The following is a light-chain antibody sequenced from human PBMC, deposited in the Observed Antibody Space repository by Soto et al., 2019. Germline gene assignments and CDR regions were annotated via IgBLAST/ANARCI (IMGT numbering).Light chain of an antibody. J-gene: IGKJ1*01. CDR1: QSVSSY. CDR2: DAS. V-gene: IGKV3-11*01. Sequence: EIVFTHSPSTLSLSPVERATLSFMASQSVSSYLAWYQQKPGQAPRLLIYDASSRATGIPARFSGSGSGTEFTLTISSLQSEDFAVYYCKQYSIWRKFGQGTKVDIK. CDR3: KQYSIWRK.